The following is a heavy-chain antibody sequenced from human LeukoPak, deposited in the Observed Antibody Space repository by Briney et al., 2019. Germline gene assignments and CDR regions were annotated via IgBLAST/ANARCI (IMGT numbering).Heavy chain of an antibody. D-gene: IGHD7-27*01. Sequence: GGTLRLSCAASRFTFSTYGMNWVRQTPGKGLEWVSAISGSGNRAYHADSVKGRFTISRDNSKNMLYLQMNSLRAEDTALHYCAKGQLGIQSSKWFDPWGQGTLVTVSS. CDR1: RFTFSTYG. CDR2: ISGSGNRA. V-gene: IGHV3-23*01. CDR3: AKGQLGIQSSKWFDP. J-gene: IGHJ5*02.